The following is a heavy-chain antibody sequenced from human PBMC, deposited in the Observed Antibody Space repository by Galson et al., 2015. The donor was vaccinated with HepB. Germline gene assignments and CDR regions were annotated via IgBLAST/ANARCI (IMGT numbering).Heavy chain of an antibody. CDR1: GFTFSSYA. V-gene: IGHV3-23*01. J-gene: IGHJ4*02. CDR2: ISGTGGST. Sequence: SLRLTCAASGFTFSSYAMSWVRQAPGKGLEWVSLISGTGGSTDYADSVKGRLTILRDNSKNTLYLQMNSLRAEDTAVYFCAKLDSSDWGGGSRYFDYWGQGSLFTVPS. CDR3: AKLDSSDWGGGSRYFDY. D-gene: IGHD6-19*01.